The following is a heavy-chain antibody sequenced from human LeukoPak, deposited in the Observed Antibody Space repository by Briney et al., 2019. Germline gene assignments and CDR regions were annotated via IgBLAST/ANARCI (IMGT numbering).Heavy chain of an antibody. Sequence: GASVKVSCKPSGFTFTTYYIHWVRQAPGQGLEWMGIINPTGGSTTYAQKFQGRVTMTRDMSTSTVYMELSSLRSEDTAVYYCARDGGYCSSTSCYGYYYYYMDVWGKGTTVAVSS. J-gene: IGHJ6*03. CDR3: ARDGGYCSSTSCYGYYYYYMDV. D-gene: IGHD2-2*01. CDR2: INPTGGST. CDR1: GFTFTTYY. V-gene: IGHV1-46*01.